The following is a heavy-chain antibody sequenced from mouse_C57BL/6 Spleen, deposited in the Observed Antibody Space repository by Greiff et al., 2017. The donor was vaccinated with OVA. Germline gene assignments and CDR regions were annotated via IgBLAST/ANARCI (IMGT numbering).Heavy chain of an antibody. CDR1: GYTFTDYY. D-gene: IGHD1-1*01. Sequence: EVQLQQSGPELVKPGASVKISCKASGYTFTDYYMNWVKQSHGKSLEWIGDINPNNGGTSYNQKFKGKATLTVDKSSSTAYMELRSLTSKDSAVYYCAKEGDYYGSGYGTGYAMDYWGQGTSVTVSS. J-gene: IGHJ4*01. CDR3: AKEGDYYGSGYGTGYAMDY. CDR2: INPNNGGT. V-gene: IGHV1-26*01.